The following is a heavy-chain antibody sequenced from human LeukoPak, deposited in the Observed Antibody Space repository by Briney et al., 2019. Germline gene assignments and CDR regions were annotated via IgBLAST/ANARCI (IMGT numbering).Heavy chain of an antibody. V-gene: IGHV3-53*01. CDR1: GFTVSNNY. J-gene: IGHJ4*02. D-gene: IGHD6-19*01. CDR3: ARYYSSGWFDY. Sequence: PGGSLRLSRAASGFTVSNNYMTWVRQAPGKGLEWVSLIYGGGGTYYADSVKGRFTISRDDSKNTLYLQMNSLRAEDTAVYYCARYYSSGWFDYWGQGTLVTVSS. CDR2: IYGGGGT.